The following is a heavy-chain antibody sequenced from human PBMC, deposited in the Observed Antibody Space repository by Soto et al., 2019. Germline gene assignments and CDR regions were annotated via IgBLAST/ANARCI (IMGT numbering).Heavy chain of an antibody. CDR1: GFTFDDYT. D-gene: IGHD5-18*01. CDR2: ISWDGGST. Sequence: GGSLRLSCAASGFTFDDYTMHWVRQAPGKGLEWVSLISWDGGSTYYADSVKGRFTISRDNSKNSLYLQMNSLRTEDTALYYCARGYGLTQETLDAFDIWGQGTMVTVSS. CDR3: ARGYGLTQETLDAFDI. J-gene: IGHJ3*02. V-gene: IGHV3-43*01.